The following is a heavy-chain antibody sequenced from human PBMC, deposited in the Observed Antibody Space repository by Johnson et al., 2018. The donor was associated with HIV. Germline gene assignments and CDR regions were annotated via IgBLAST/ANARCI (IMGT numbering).Heavy chain of an antibody. D-gene: IGHD2-8*02. CDR3: ARPQGTGDAFDI. CDR1: GFTFSDYG. CDR2: IRYDGTKK. V-gene: IGHV3-30*02. J-gene: IGHJ3*02. Sequence: QVLLVESGGGVVQPGGSLRLSCAASGFTFSDYGIHWVRQVPGKGLEWVAFIRYDGTKKYYADSVKGRFTISRDNSKNTLYLQMNSLRAEDTAVYYCARPQGTGDAFDIWGQGKMVTVSS.